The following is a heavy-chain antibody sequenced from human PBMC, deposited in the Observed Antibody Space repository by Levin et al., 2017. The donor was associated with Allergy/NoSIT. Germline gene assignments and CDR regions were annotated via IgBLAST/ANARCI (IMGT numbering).Heavy chain of an antibody. D-gene: IGHD2-21*01. CDR1: TNTLSDLS. V-gene: IGHV1-24*01. CDR2: FDPGEREI. Sequence: ASVKVSCNVSTNTLSDLSIHWVRQAPGKGLEWMGGFDPGEREIHHAPNFQDRVTMSQDTSTGTAYLEVNRLTSEDTAVYFCTTRTPYSRWWFDAWGQGTVLVVSS. CDR3: TTRTPYSRWWFDA. J-gene: IGHJ5*02.